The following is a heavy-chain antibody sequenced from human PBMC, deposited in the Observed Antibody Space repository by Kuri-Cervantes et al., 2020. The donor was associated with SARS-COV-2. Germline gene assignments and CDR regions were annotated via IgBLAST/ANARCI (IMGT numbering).Heavy chain of an antibody. CDR3: ARDFQSKSGYYYYGMDV. Sequence: ASVKVSCKASGYTFTCYYMHWVRQAPGQGLEWMGWINPNSGGTNYAQKFQGRVTMTRDTSISTAYMGLSRLRSDDTAVYYCARDFQSKSGYYYYGMDVWGQGTTVTVSS. CDR2: INPNSGGT. V-gene: IGHV1-2*02. J-gene: IGHJ6*02. CDR1: GYTFTCYY. D-gene: IGHD4-11*01.